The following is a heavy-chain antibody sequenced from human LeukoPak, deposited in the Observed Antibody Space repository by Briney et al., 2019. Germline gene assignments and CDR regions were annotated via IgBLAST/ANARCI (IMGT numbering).Heavy chain of an antibody. CDR1: GFTFSSYA. CDR3: AKSGLRQLVGPFDY. D-gene: IGHD6-13*01. V-gene: IGHV3-23*01. J-gene: IGHJ4*02. Sequence: PGGSLRLSCAASGFTFSSYAMSWVRQAPGEGLEWVSAISGSGGSTYYADSVKGRFTISRDNSKNTLYLQMNSLRAEDTAVYYCAKSGLRQLVGPFDYWGQGTLVTVSS. CDR2: ISGSGGST.